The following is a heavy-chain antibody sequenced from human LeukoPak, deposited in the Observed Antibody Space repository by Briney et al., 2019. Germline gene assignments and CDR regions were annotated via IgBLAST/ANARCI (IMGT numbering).Heavy chain of an antibody. J-gene: IGHJ4*02. D-gene: IGHD5-24*01. Sequence: GGSLRLSCAASGFTFSSSAMSWLRQAPGKGLEWVSNISGSGNGGSTYYVDSVKGRFTISRDNSKNTLYLQMNSLRAEDTAVYYCAKSGYNRFDYWGQGTLVTVSS. CDR3: AKSGYNRFDY. V-gene: IGHV3-23*01. CDR1: GFTFSSSA. CDR2: ISGSGNGGST.